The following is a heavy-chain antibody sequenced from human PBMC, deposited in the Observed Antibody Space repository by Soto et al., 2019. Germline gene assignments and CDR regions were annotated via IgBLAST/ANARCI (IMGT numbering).Heavy chain of an antibody. Sequence: SETLSLTCAVYGGSFSGYYWNWIRQPPGKGLEWIGEINHSGSTNYNPSLKSRVTISVDTSKNQFSLKLSSVTAADTAVYYCARDKITGLFDYWGQGTLVTVSS. D-gene: IGHD2-8*02. CDR3: ARDKITGLFDY. CDR2: INHSGST. J-gene: IGHJ4*02. CDR1: GGSFSGYY. V-gene: IGHV4-34*01.